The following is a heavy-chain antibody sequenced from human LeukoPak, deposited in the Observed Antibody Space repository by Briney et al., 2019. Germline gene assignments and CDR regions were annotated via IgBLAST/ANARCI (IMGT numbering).Heavy chain of an antibody. CDR1: GGSISSSSYY. CDR3: ARGLYSYGYPGGMDV. D-gene: IGHD5-18*01. V-gene: IGHV4-39*07. J-gene: IGHJ6*02. Sequence: SETLSLTCTVSGGSISSSSYYWGWIRQPPGKGLEWIGSIYHSGSTNYNPSLKSRVTISVDKSKNQFSLKLSSVTAADTAVYYCARGLYSYGYPGGMDVWGQGTTVTVSS. CDR2: IYHSGST.